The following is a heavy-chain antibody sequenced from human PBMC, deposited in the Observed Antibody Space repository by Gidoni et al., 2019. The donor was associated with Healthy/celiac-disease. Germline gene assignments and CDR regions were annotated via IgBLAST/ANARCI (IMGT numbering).Heavy chain of an antibody. CDR1: GFTFSSYA. CDR2: ISGSGGST. Sequence: EVQLLESGGGLVQPGGSLRLSCAASGFTFSSYAMSWVRQAPGKGLEWVSAISGSGGSTYYADSVKGRFTISRDNSKNTLYLQMNSLRAEDTAVYYCAKPSGGHRVAGPYFDYWGQGTLVTVSS. J-gene: IGHJ4*02. D-gene: IGHD6-19*01. V-gene: IGHV3-23*01. CDR3: AKPSGGHRVAGPYFDY.